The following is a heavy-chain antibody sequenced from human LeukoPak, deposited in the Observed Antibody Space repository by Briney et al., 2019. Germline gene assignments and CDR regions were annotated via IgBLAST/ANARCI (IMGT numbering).Heavy chain of an antibody. CDR3: ARDSSGWSTHDY. CDR2: IYYSGST. Sequence: SETLSLTCTVSGGSISSYYWSWIRQPPGKGLEWIGYIYYSGSTNYNPSLKSRVTISVDTSKNQFSLKLSSVTAADTAVYYCARDSSGWSTHDYWGQGTLVTVSS. V-gene: IGHV4-59*01. CDR1: GGSISSYY. D-gene: IGHD6-19*01. J-gene: IGHJ4*02.